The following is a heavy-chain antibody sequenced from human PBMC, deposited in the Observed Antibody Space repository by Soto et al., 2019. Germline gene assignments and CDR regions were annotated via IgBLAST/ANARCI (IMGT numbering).Heavy chain of an antibody. V-gene: IGHV4-31*11. D-gene: IGHD3-22*01. CDR3: ARATYYDSSGYADY. CDR1: GGSISSGFY. CDR2: IYYTGNT. J-gene: IGHJ4*02. Sequence: SETLSLTCAVSGGSISSGFYWSWIRQHPGKGLEWIGYIYYTGNTYYNPSLQSRVTISVDTSKKQFSLNLTSVTAADTAVYYCARATYYDSSGYADYWGQGTLVTVSS.